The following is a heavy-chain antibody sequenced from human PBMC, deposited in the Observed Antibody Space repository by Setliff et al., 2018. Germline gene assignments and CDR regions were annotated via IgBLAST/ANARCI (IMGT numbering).Heavy chain of an antibody. V-gene: IGHV4-4*02. D-gene: IGHD3-16*01. CDR1: GGSISSSNW. CDR3: ARAYMMCFDY. CDR2: IYQSGAT. Sequence: SETLSLTCTVSGGSISSSNWWTWVRQPPGKGLEWIGDIYQSGATNYNPSLKSRVTISVDTSKNQFSLKLSSVSAADTAVYYCARAYMMCFDYWGQGTLVTVSS. J-gene: IGHJ4*02.